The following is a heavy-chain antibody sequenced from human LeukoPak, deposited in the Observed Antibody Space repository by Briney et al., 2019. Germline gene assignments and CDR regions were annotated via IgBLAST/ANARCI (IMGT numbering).Heavy chain of an antibody. D-gene: IGHD2-21*02. CDR2: ISYDGSNK. J-gene: IGHJ4*02. Sequence: PGGSLRLSCAASGFTFSSYAMNWVRQAPGKGLEWVAVISYDGSNKYYADSVKGRFTISRDNSKNTLYLQMNSLRAEDTAVYYCARDLSGGDYYFDYWGQGTLVTVSS. CDR1: GFTFSSYA. CDR3: ARDLSGGDYYFDY. V-gene: IGHV3-30-3*01.